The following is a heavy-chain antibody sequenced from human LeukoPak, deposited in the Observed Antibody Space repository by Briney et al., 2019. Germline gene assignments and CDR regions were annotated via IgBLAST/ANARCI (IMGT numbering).Heavy chain of an antibody. CDR1: GSTFTGYY. D-gene: IGHD3-9*01. J-gene: IGHJ6*03. Sequence: ASVKVSCKASGSTFTGYYMHWVRQAPGQGLEWMGWINPNSGGTNYAQKFQGRVTMTEDTSTDTAYMELSSLRSDDTAVYYCARDGPYYDILTGYFYYYYYYMDVWGKGTTVTISS. CDR2: INPNSGGT. V-gene: IGHV1-2*02. CDR3: ARDGPYYDILTGYFYYYYYYMDV.